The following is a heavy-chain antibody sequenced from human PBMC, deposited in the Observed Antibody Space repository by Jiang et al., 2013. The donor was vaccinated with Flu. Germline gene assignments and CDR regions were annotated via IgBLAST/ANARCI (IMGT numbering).Heavy chain of an antibody. CDR2: DPSDSYT. J-gene: IGHJ4*02. CDR3: ARTDSSGYKFDY. V-gene: IGHV5-10-1*01. Sequence: DPSDSYTNYSPSFQGHVTISADKSISTAYLQWSSLKASDTAMYYCARTDSSGYKFDYWGQGTLVTVSS. D-gene: IGHD6-19*01.